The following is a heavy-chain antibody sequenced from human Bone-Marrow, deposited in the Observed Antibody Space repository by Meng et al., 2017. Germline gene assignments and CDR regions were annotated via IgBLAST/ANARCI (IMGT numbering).Heavy chain of an antibody. V-gene: IGHV3-21*01. CDR2: ISSSSSYI. Sequence: GGSLKISCAASGFTFSSYAMHWVRQAPGKGLEWVSSISSSSSYIYYADSVKGRFTISRDNAKNSLYLQMNSLRAEDTAVYYCARMGFGELLSPYGMDVWGQGTTVTVSS. CDR1: GFTFSSYA. CDR3: ARMGFGELLSPYGMDV. D-gene: IGHD3-10*01. J-gene: IGHJ6*02.